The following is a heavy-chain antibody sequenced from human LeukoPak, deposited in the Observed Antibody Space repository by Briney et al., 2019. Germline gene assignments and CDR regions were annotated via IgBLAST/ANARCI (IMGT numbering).Heavy chain of an antibody. CDR3: ARKTVTFPDF. J-gene: IGHJ4*02. D-gene: IGHD1-1*01. V-gene: IGHV4-4*07. Sequence: SETLSLTCTVSGGSLSSYSWSWIRQPAGKGLEWIGRIYTSGSTSYNPSLTSRVSMSLDTSKKQISLKLSSVTAADTAVYYCARKTVTFPDFWGQGNLVTVSS. CDR1: GGSLSSYS. CDR2: IYTSGST.